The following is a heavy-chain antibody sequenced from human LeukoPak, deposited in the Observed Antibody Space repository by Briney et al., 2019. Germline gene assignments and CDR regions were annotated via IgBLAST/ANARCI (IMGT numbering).Heavy chain of an antibody. J-gene: IGHJ4*02. CDR3: VSTDTFDC. V-gene: IGHV3-7*05. D-gene: IGHD5/OR15-5a*01. CDR2: IKQDGSEK. Sequence: PGGSLRLSCAASGFTFSIYWMSWVRQAPGKGLEWVANIKQDGSEKYYVDSVKGRFTISRDNAKNSLYLQMNSLRAEDTAVYYCVSTDTFDCWGQGTLATVSS. CDR1: GFTFSIYW.